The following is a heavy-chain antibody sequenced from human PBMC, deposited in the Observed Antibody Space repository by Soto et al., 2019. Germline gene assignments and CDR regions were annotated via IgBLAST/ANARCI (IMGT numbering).Heavy chain of an antibody. D-gene: IGHD3-10*01. CDR3: ARGGADHYQYGMYV. V-gene: IGHV3-23*01. Sequence: EVQLLESGGGLVQPGRSLRLSCAASGFTLTTSAMTWVRQPPGKGLEWVSSMNAAGISTSYADSVKGRFIASRDKSKNTLHLEMNSLRDEDTAIYFCARGGADHYQYGMYVWGQGTTVIVSS. CDR1: GFTLTTSA. J-gene: IGHJ6*02. CDR2: MNAAGIST.